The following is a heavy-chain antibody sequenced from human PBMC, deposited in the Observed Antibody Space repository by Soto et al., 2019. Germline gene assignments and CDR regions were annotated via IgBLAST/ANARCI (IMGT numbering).Heavy chain of an antibody. Sequence: PGGSLRLSCAASGFTFRSYGMHWVRQSPGKGLEWVAVIKSDGRNTDYADSVKGRFFISRDNTRNMLYLQMNSLRADDTAVYYCAKQRSSSKEPPFDPLRQATLVTVSP. J-gene: IGHJ5*02. CDR1: GFTFRSYG. D-gene: IGHD1-26*01. V-gene: IGHV3-30*02. CDR3: AKQRSSSKEPPFDP. CDR2: IKSDGRNT.